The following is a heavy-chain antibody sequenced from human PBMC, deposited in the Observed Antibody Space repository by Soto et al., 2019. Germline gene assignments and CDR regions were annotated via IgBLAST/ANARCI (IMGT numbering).Heavy chain of an antibody. CDR1: GFTLSGYW. J-gene: IGHJ4*02. V-gene: IGHV3-74*03. CDR3: ARAGGTYYADY. D-gene: IGHD1-26*01. CDR2: IDSDGSTGGT. Sequence: GGSLRLSCAASGFTLSGYWMHWVRRAPGKGLVWVSHIDSDGSTGGTSYADSVKGRFTVSRDNAKNTVYLQMNTLRAEDTGVYYCARAGGTYYADYWGQGTQVTVSS.